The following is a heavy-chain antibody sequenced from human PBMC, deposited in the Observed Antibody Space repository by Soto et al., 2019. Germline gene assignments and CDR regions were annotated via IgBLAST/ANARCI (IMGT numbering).Heavy chain of an antibody. V-gene: IGHV6-1*01. CDR2: TYYRSKWYY. CDR3: ARGEQYSGRIFDY. J-gene: IGHJ4*01. D-gene: IGHD1-26*01. Sequence: SLPLSLTPAITGVRVSSNMAGCSWVRQSPSRGLEWLGRTYYRSKWYYEYAVSVRGRITINPDTSKNQYSLQLNSVTPEDTAVYFCARGEQYSGRIFDYWGQGTLVTV. CDR1: GVRVSSNMAG.